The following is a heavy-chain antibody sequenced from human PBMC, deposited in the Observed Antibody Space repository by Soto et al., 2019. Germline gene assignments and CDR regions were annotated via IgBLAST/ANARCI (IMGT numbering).Heavy chain of an antibody. CDR1: GGSFSGYY. CDR3: ARVSRFFKGVGYYYYGMDV. J-gene: IGHJ6*04. CDR2: INHSGST. D-gene: IGHD2-15*01. V-gene: IGHV4-34*01. Sequence: SETLSLTCAVYGGSFSGYYWSWIRQPPGKGLEWIGEINHSGSTNYNPSLKRRVTISVDTSKNQFSLKLSSVTAADTAAYYCARVSRFFKGVGYYYYGMDVWGKGTTVTVSS.